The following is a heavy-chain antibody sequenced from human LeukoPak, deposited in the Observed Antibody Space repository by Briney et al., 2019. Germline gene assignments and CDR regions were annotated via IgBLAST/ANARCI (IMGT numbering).Heavy chain of an antibody. CDR2: ISYIGTT. J-gene: IGHJ3*02. Sequence: SETLSLTCAVSDDSFSSRGWTWIRQPPGKGLEWIWYISYIGTTNYNPSLKSRVTISIDTSKNQFSLKLSSVTAADTAVYYCARDLVTVTKGFDIWGQGTMVSVSS. V-gene: IGHV4-59*11. CDR3: ARDLVTVTKGFDI. CDR1: DDSFSSRG. D-gene: IGHD4-17*01.